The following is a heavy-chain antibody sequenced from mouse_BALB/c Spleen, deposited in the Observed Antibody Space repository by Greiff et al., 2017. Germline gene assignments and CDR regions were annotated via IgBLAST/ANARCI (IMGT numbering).Heavy chain of an antibody. CDR2: IYPSDSYT. CDR1: GYTFTSYW. J-gene: IGHJ2*01. D-gene: IGHD1-1*01. V-gene: IGHV1-69*02. Sequence: QVQLQQPGAELVRPGASVKLSCKASGYTFTSYWINWVKQRPGQGLEWIGNIYPSDSYTNYNQKFKDKATLTVDKSSSTAYIQLRSPTSEDSAVYHYTIWENYYMYFHHWGQGTTLTVSS. CDR3: TIWENYYMYFHH.